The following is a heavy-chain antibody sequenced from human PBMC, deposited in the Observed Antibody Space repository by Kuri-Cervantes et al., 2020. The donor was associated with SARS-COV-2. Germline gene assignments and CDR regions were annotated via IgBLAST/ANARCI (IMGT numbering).Heavy chain of an antibody. J-gene: IGHJ2*01. CDR1: GFTFSDYY. CDR2: SSSSSSYT. CDR3: ASRGNSRNWYFDL. V-gene: IGHV3-11*03. D-gene: IGHD2/OR15-2a*01. Sequence: GGSLRLSCAASGFTFSDYYMSWIRQAPGKGLEWVSYSSSSSSYTNYADSVKGRFTISRDNAKNSLYLQMNSLRAEDTAVYYCASRGNSRNWYFDLWGRGTLVTVSS.